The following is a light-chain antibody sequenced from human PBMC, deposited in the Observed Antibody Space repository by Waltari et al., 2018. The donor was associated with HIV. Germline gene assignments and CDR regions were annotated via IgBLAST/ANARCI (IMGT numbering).Light chain of an antibody. Sequence: QSVLTQPPSASGTPGQRVTISCSGGSSTIGSNIVNWYHQLPGTAPKLLFYSDNQRPSGVPDRFSASKSGTSAPLAISGLQSEDEADYYCAAWDDSLNGWVFGGGTKLTVL. CDR1: SSTIGSNI. CDR3: AAWDDSLNGWV. CDR2: SDN. V-gene: IGLV1-44*01. J-gene: IGLJ3*02.